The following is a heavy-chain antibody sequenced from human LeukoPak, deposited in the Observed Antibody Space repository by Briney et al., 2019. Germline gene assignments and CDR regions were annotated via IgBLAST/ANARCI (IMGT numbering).Heavy chain of an antibody. CDR1: GFTFSNYW. D-gene: IGHD7-27*01. CDR2: INSDGSTT. V-gene: IGHV3-74*01. Sequence: GGSLRLSCAASGFTFSNYWMHWVRQAPGKGLVWVSRINSDGSTTNYADSVKGRFTISRDNAKNTLYLQMNSLRAEDTAVYYCASPLTGDGDYSGQGILVTVSS. J-gene: IGHJ4*02. CDR3: ASPLTGDGDY.